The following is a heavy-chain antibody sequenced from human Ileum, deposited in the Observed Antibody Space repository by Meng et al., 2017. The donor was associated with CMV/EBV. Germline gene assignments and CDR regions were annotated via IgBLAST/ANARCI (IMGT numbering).Heavy chain of an antibody. CDR3: AREFFLDH. J-gene: IGHJ4*02. Sequence: GESLKISCSVSGFSVTDKSMTWVRQAPGMGLEWISVIYSGGSTNYADSVKGRFTISRDNSKNTLYLQMNSLTSGDTAVYFCAREFFLDHWGQGTRVTVSS. CDR2: IYSGGST. D-gene: IGHD3-10*01. V-gene: IGHV3-66*02. CDR1: GFSVTDKS.